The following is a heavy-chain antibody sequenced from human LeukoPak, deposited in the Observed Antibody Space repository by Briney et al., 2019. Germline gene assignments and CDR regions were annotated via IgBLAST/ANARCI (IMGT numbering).Heavy chain of an antibody. J-gene: IGHJ4*02. V-gene: IGHV3-30*18. CDR3: AKDLTDTSCYDY. CDR2: ISYDGINN. Sequence: GGSLRLSCAASGFTFSSYGRHWVRQAPGKGLEWVAVISYDGINNIYADSVNGRFTISRDHSKHKLYLQRNSLRADDTAVYYCAKDLTDTSCYDYWGQGTLVTVSS. CDR1: GFTFSSYG. D-gene: IGHD2-2*01.